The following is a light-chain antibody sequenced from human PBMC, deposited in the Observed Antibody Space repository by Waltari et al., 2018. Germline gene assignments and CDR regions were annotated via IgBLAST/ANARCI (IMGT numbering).Light chain of an antibody. V-gene: IGKV1-8*01. CDR3: QQYYTYPLT. Sequence: AIRITQPPSSLSASTGDRVTITCRASQGISSYLAWYQQKPGKAPKLLIYAASTLQSGVPSRFNGSGSGTDFTLTISCLQSEDFATYYCQQYYTYPLTFGGGTKVEIK. J-gene: IGKJ4*01. CDR2: AAS. CDR1: QGISSY.